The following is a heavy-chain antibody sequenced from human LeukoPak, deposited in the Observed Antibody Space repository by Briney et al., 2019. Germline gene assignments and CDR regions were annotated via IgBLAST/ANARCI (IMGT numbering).Heavy chain of an antibody. Sequence: GGSLRLSCAASGFTFSSYAMSWVRQAPGKGLEWVSAISGSGGSIYYADSVKGRFTISRDNSKNTLYLQMNSLRAEDMAVYYCGKGGYSYDTPHDYWGQGTLVTVSS. CDR1: GFTFSSYA. CDR2: ISGSGGSI. CDR3: GKGGYSYDTPHDY. V-gene: IGHV3-23*01. J-gene: IGHJ4*02. D-gene: IGHD5-18*01.